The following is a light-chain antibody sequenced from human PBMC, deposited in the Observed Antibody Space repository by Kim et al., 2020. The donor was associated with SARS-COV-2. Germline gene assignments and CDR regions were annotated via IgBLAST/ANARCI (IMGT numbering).Light chain of an antibody. V-gene: IGLV3-19*01. Sequence: SSELTQDPAVSVALGQTVRITCQGDSLRSYYASWYQQKPGQAPVLVIYGKNNRPSGIPDRFSGSSSGNTASLTITGAQAEDEADYDCNSRDSSGNHPHVVFGGGTQLTVL. CDR1: SLRSYY. CDR2: GKN. CDR3: NSRDSSGNHPHVV. J-gene: IGLJ2*01.